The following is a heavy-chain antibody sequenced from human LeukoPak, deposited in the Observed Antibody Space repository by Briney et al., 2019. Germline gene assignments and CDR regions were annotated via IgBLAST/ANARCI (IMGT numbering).Heavy chain of an antibody. CDR3: ASEYQQPLDY. V-gene: IGHV3-21*01. D-gene: IGHD2-2*01. J-gene: IGHJ4*02. CDR2: ISSGNSFK. Sequence: RGGSLRLSCAASGFAFSRYSMNWVRQAPGRGLEWVSSISSGNSFKYYADSVTGRFTISRDNAKNSLYLQISSLSAEDTAVYYCASEYQQPLDYWGQGALVTVSS. CDR1: GFAFSRYS.